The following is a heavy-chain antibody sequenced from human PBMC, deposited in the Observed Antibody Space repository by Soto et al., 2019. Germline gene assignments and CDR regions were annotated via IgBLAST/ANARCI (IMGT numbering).Heavy chain of an antibody. Sequence: PGGSLRLSCAASGFTFSTYAMSWVRQAPGKGLEWVSSTSGSGGSTYYADSVKGRFTISRDNSKNTLYLQMNSLRAEDTAVYYCAKDRPGTTAPLYYFDCWGQGTLVTVSS. J-gene: IGHJ4*02. CDR2: TSGSGGST. D-gene: IGHD1-7*01. CDR3: AKDRPGTTAPLYYFDC. V-gene: IGHV3-23*01. CDR1: GFTFSTYA.